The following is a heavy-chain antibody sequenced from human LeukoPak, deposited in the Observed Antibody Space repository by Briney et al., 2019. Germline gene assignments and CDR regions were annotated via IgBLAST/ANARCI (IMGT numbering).Heavy chain of an antibody. CDR1: GFTFSSYA. V-gene: IGHV3-30-3*01. CDR2: ISYDGSNK. J-gene: IGHJ3*02. CDR3: ARDHYSSSWCSGGSAFDI. D-gene: IGHD6-13*01. Sequence: GGSLRLSCAASGFTFSSYAMHWVRQAPGKGLEWVAVISYDGSNKYYADSVKGRFTISRDNSKNTLYLQMNSLRAEDTAVYYCARDHYSSSWCSGGSAFDIWGQGTMVTVSS.